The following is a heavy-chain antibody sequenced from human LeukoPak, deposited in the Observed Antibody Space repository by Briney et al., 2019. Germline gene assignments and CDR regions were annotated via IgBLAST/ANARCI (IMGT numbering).Heavy chain of an antibody. D-gene: IGHD5-18*01. CDR1: GDSISSTTYY. Sequence: SETLSLTCTVSGDSISSTTYYWGWIRQPPGKGLEWIGEINHSGSTNYNPSLKSRVTISVDTSKNQFSLKLSSVTAADTAVYYCARVRGQLWPYYYYYMDVWGKGTTVTVSS. CDR3: ARVRGQLWPYYYYYMDV. V-gene: IGHV4-39*07. J-gene: IGHJ6*03. CDR2: INHSGST.